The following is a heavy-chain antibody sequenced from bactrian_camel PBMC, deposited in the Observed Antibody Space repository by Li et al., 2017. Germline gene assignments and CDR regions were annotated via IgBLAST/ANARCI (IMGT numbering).Heavy chain of an antibody. Sequence: HVQLVESGGGLVQPGGSLRLSCAASGFTFTSYYMSWVRQAPGKGLEWVSSIYSDGTYTHYADSVKGRFTISRDNAKNTAYLQMNSLKSEDTALYYCATPVSGVPLSRSWDFGYWGQGTQVTVS. J-gene: IGHJ6*01. CDR1: GFTFTSYY. CDR3: ATPVSGVPLSRSWDFGY. CDR2: IYSDGTYT. D-gene: IGHD2*01. V-gene: IGHV3-2*01.